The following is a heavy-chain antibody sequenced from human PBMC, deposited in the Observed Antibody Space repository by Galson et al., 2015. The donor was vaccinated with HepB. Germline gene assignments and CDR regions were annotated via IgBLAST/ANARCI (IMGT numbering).Heavy chain of an antibody. J-gene: IGHJ4*02. Sequence: SLRLSCAASGFTFSSYAMHWVRQAPGKGLEWVAVISYDGSNKYYADSVKGRFTITRDNSKNTLYLQVNSQRAEDQGVYFCARAPREYVDYWGQGTLVTVSS. D-gene: IGHD1-26*01. CDR1: GFTFSSYA. CDR2: ISYDGSNK. V-gene: IGHV3-30*04. CDR3: ARAPREYVDY.